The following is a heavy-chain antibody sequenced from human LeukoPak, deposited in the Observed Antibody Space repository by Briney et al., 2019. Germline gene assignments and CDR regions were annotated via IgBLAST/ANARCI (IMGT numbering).Heavy chain of an antibody. J-gene: IGHJ4*02. D-gene: IGHD5-18*01. CDR1: GGCIGSYY. CDR2: IYYSGST. CDR3: ARLVDTAMADFDY. V-gene: IGHV4-59*08. Sequence: PSATLTLTCTADGGCIGSYYWSWFGQPPGKELERIGYIYYSGSTNYNPSLKSRVTISVDTSKNQFSLKLSSVTAADTAVYYCARLVDTAMADFDYWGQGTQVTVSS.